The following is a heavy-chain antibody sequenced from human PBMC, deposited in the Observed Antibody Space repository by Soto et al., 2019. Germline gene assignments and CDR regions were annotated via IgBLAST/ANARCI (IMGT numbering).Heavy chain of an antibody. CDR2: IKEDGSEK. CDR1: GFTFSTYW. Sequence: GGSLRLSCIASGFTFSTYWINWVRQAPGKGLQWVANIKEDGSEKYYVDSVKGRFTISRDNAKNSLYLQMNSLRAEDTAVYYCARESGSGSYFPYYYYGMDVWGQGTTVTVSS. D-gene: IGHD3-10*01. J-gene: IGHJ6*02. CDR3: ARESGSGSYFPYYYYGMDV. V-gene: IGHV3-7*03.